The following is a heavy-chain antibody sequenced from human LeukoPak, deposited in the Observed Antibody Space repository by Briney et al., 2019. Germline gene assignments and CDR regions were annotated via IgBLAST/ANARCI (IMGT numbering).Heavy chain of an antibody. V-gene: IGHV3-33*01. CDR3: ARGDPYDFWSGSFDY. Sequence: GGSLRLSCAASGFSFSRNGMHWVRQAPGKGLEWVAVIWYDGSQKYYGDSVRGRFTISRDNSENTLYLQMNSLRAEDTAVYYCARGDPYDFWSGSFDYWGQGTLVTVSS. D-gene: IGHD3-3*01. J-gene: IGHJ4*02. CDR2: IWYDGSQK. CDR1: GFSFSRNG.